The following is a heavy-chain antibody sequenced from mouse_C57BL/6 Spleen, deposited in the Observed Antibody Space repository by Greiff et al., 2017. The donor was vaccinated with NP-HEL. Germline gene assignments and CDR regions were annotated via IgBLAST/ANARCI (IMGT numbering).Heavy chain of an antibody. CDR1: GYTFTSYW. D-gene: IGHD1-1*01. J-gene: IGHJ1*03. CDR2: INPSSGYT. Sequence: VQLQQSGAELAKPGASVKLSCKASGYTFTSYWMHWVKQRPGQGLEWIGYINPSSGYTKYNQKFKDKVTLTADKSSSTAYMQLSSLTYEDSAVYYCARSEDYGSRPEGYFDVWGTGTTVTVSS. V-gene: IGHV1-7*01. CDR3: ARSEDYGSRPEGYFDV.